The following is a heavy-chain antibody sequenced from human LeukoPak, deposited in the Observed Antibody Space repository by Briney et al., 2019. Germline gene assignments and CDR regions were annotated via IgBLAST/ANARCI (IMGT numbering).Heavy chain of an antibody. D-gene: IGHD3-10*01. V-gene: IGHV3-23*01. CDR3: ARYYPPGTCYGSGSYINCFDP. CDR2: IGGGGAAT. Sequence: PGGSLRLSCAASGFTFSSYAMSWVRRAPGKGLEWVSTIGGGGAATYYADSVKGRFTISRDNSKNTLYLQMNSLRAEDTAVYYCARYYPPGTCYGSGSYINCFDPWGQGTLVTVSS. CDR1: GFTFSSYA. J-gene: IGHJ5*02.